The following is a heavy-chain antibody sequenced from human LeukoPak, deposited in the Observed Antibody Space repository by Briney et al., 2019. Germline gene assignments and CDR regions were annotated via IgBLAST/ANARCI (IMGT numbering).Heavy chain of an antibody. D-gene: IGHD3-10*01. CDR2: ISGSGGST. V-gene: IGHV3-23*01. Sequence: PGGSLRLSCAASGFTFSSYGMSWVRQAPGKGLEWVSAISGSGGSTYYADSVRGRFTISRDNSKNTLYLQMNSLRAEDTAVYYCAKLRTYYYGSGSHFDYWGQGTLVTVSS. CDR3: AKLRTYYYGSGSHFDY. CDR1: GFTFSSYG. J-gene: IGHJ4*02.